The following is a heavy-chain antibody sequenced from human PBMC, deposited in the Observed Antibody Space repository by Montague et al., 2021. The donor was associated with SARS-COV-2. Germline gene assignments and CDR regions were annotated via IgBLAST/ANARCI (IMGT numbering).Heavy chain of an antibody. D-gene: IGHD6-19*01. CDR1: GGSISSYY. CDR2: IYYSGST. J-gene: IGHJ3*02. Sequence: SETLSLTCTVSGGSISSYYWSWIRQPPGKGLEWIGYIYYSGSTNXNPSLKSRVTISVDTSKNQFSLKLSSVTAADTAVYYCARGSGWMGNAFDIWGQGTVVTVSS. V-gene: IGHV4-59*01. CDR3: ARGSGWMGNAFDI.